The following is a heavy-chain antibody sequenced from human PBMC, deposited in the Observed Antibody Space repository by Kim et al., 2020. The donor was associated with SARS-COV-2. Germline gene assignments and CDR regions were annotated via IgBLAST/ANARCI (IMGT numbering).Heavy chain of an antibody. CDR3: AREDYGGNPDYFYGMDV. CDR2: IWYDGSGK. J-gene: IGHJ6*02. V-gene: IGHV3-33*01. D-gene: IGHD4-17*01. CDR1: GFVFSSYG. Sequence: GGSLRLSCAASGFVFSSYGMHWVRQAPGKGLEWVAVIWYDGSGKHYSDSVKGRFTISRDNSKNTLFLEMNSLRAEDTAIYYCAREDYGGNPDYFYGMDVWGRGTAVTVSS.